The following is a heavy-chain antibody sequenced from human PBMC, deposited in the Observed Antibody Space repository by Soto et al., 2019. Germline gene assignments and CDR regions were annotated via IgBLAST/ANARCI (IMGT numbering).Heavy chain of an antibody. CDR1: GVSISSGGYY. CDR3: ARTARATVTMGGYYYYEMDV. J-gene: IGHJ6*02. D-gene: IGHD4-17*01. V-gene: IGHV4-31*03. CDR2: IYQSGSA. Sequence: QVQLQESGPGLVKPSQTLSLTCSVSGVSISSGGYYWTWIRQHAGKGLEWIGHIYQSGSAYYNPSLESRATMSAATSKIQFSRKRTCVTAADTAVYYCARTARATVTMGGYYYYEMDVWGQGTTVTVSS.